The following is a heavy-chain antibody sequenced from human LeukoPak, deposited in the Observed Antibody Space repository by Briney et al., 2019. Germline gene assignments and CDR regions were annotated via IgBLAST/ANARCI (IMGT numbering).Heavy chain of an antibody. D-gene: IGHD3-22*01. V-gene: IGHV3-23*01. Sequence: GGSLRLSCAASGFTFSSYAMSWVRQAPGKGLEWVSAISGSGGSTYYADSVKGRLTISRDNSKNTLYLQMNSLRAEDTAVYYCVGKRYYYDSSGYRFFDYWGQGTLVTVSS. J-gene: IGHJ4*02. CDR3: VGKRYYYDSSGYRFFDY. CDR1: GFTFSSYA. CDR2: ISGSGGST.